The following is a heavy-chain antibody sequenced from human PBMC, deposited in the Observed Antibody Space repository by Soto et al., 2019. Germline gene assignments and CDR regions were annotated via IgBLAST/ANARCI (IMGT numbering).Heavy chain of an antibody. Sequence: QVQLQQSGPGLVKPSQTLSLTCAISGDSVSSNSAAWNWIRQSPSRGLEWLGRTYYRSKWYNDYAVSVKSRITINPDTSKNQFSLQLNSVTPEDTAVYYCARDRRTMVRGVITYNWFDPWGQGTLVTVSS. V-gene: IGHV6-1*01. CDR1: GDSVSSNSAA. J-gene: IGHJ5*02. CDR3: ARDRRTMVRGVITYNWFDP. D-gene: IGHD3-10*01. CDR2: TYYRSKWYN.